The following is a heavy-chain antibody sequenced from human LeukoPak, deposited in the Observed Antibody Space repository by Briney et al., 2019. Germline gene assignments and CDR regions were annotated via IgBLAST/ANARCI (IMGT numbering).Heavy chain of an antibody. Sequence: ASVKVSCKASGYTFTGYYMHWVRQAPGQGLEWMGWINPNSGGTNYAQKFQGGVTMTRDTSISTAYMELSRLRSDDTAVYYCARSAPYVWGSYCASDIWGQGTMVTVSS. CDR1: GYTFTGYY. V-gene: IGHV1-2*02. CDR2: INPNSGGT. CDR3: ARSAPYVWGSYCASDI. J-gene: IGHJ3*02. D-gene: IGHD3-16*01.